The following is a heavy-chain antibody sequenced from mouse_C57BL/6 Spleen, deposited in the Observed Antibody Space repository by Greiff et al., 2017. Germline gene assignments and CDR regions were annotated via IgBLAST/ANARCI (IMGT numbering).Heavy chain of an antibody. CDR2: IYPGDGDT. V-gene: IGHV1-82*01. Sequence: VKLMESGPELVKPGASVKISCKASGYAFSSSWMNWVKQRPGKGLEWIGRIYPGDGDTNYNGKFKGKATLTADKSSSTAYMQLSSLTSEDSAVYFCARGTMVTTYDFDYWGQGTTLTVSS. D-gene: IGHD2-1*01. CDR1: GYAFSSSW. J-gene: IGHJ2*01. CDR3: ARGTMVTTYDFDY.